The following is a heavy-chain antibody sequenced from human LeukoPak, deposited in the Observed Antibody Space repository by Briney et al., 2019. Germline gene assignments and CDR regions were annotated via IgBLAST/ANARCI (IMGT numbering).Heavy chain of an antibody. J-gene: IGHJ5*02. D-gene: IGHD3-3*01. Sequence: PSAPLILSWAASGYSISSGNYWGWHRPPPGEGLVGIGCTYHTGSTYYNPSLKSLVTISVDTSKHQFSLKLSYVSAADTDVYYCASLDYDFWSGYSGRFDPWGQGTLVTVSS. CDR2: TYHTGST. CDR3: ASLDYDFWSGYSGRFDP. CDR1: GYSISSGNY. V-gene: IGHV4-38-2*01.